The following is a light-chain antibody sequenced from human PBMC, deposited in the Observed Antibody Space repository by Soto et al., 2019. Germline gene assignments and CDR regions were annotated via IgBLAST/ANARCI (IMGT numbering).Light chain of an antibody. J-gene: IGLJ1*01. CDR1: TSDVGNYNY. CDR2: EVS. V-gene: IGLV2-14*01. Sequence: QSVLTQPASVSGSPGPSITISFTGTTSDVGNYNYVSWYQQHPGKAPKLMVYEVSYRSTGASNRFSGTKSGNTASLTISGLQGEDEADYYCSSYTATNTYVFGTGTKVTFL. CDR3: SSYTATNTYV.